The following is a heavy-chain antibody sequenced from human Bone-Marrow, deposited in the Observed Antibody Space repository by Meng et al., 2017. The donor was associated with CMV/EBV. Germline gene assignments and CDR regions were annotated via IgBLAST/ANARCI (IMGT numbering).Heavy chain of an antibody. J-gene: IGHJ6*02. V-gene: IGHV4-39*07. Sequence: SETLSLTCTVSGGSISSSSYYWGWIRQPPGKGLEWIGSIYYSGSTYYNPSLKSRVTISVDTSKNQFSLKLSSVTAADTAVYYCARDPEGSSSSFGMDVWGQGTTVTVSS. CDR3: ARDPEGSSSSFGMDV. D-gene: IGHD6-13*01. CDR2: IYYSGST. CDR1: GGSISSSSYY.